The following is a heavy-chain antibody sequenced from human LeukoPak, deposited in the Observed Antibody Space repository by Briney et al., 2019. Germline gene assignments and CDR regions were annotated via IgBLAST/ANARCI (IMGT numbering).Heavy chain of an antibody. D-gene: IGHD6-13*01. CDR3: ARLGYTGYSSSGDFYFDY. Sequence: ASVKVSCKASGYTFTSYYMHWVRQAPGQGLEWMGIINPSGGSTSYAQKFQGRVTMTGDTSTSTVYMELSSLRSEDTAVYYCARLGYTGYSSSGDFYFDYWGQGTLVTVSS. CDR1: GYTFTSYY. CDR2: INPSGGST. J-gene: IGHJ4*02. V-gene: IGHV1-46*01.